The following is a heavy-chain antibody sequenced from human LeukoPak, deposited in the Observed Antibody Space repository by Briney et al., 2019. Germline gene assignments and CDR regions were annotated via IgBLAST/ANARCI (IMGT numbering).Heavy chain of an antibody. CDR2: ISGSGASI. V-gene: IGHV3-23*01. CDR1: GFTFSNYA. CDR3: AKDRGYGSGSYYAYYFDS. J-gene: IGHJ4*02. D-gene: IGHD3-10*01. Sequence: GGSLRLSCAASGFTFSNYAVSWVRQAPGEGLEWVSAISGSGASIYYADSVRGRFTISRDNSKNRLYLQMNGLRAEDTALYYCAKDRGYGSGSYYAYYFDSWGQGTLVTVSS.